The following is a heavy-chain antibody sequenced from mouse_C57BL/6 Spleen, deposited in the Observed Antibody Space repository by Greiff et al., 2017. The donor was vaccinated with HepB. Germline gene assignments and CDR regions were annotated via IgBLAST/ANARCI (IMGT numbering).Heavy chain of an antibody. D-gene: IGHD2-5*01. CDR1: GFTFSDYG. Sequence: DVMLVESGGGLVKPGGSLKLSCAASGFTFSDYGMHWVRQAPEKGLEWVAYISSGSSTIYYADTLKGRFTISRDNAKNTLFLQMTSLRSEDTAMYYCARGYSKGYYAMDYWGQGTSVTVSS. J-gene: IGHJ4*01. CDR2: ISSGSSTI. CDR3: ARGYSKGYYAMDY. V-gene: IGHV5-17*01.